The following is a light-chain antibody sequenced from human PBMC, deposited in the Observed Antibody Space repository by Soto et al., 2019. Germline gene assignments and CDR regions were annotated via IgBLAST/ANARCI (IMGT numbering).Light chain of an antibody. J-gene: IGLJ1*01. CDR2: GNS. Sequence: QSVLTQPPSVSGAPGQRVTISCTGSSSNIGAGYDVHWYQQLPGTAPKLLIYGNSNRPSGVPDRFSGSKSGTSASLANTGLQAEDEADYYCQSYDSSLSAHYVFGTGTKVTVL. CDR3: QSYDSSLSAHYV. CDR1: SSNIGAGYD. V-gene: IGLV1-40*01.